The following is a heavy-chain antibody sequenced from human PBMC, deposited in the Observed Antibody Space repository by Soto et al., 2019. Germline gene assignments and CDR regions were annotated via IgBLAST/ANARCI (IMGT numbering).Heavy chain of an antibody. D-gene: IGHD5-18*01. J-gene: IGHJ4*02. CDR2: TYYRSKWYN. V-gene: IGHV6-1*01. Sequence: QVPLQQSGPGLVTPSQTLSLTCTICGDGVSISSGAWNWIRQSPSRGLEWLGRTYYRSKWYNGYAVSVKSRIKITPDTSKNQFSLQLNSVTPEDTAVYYCPQDPEYSLDYWGQGTLVTVSS. CDR3: PQDPEYSLDY. CDR1: GDGVSISSGA.